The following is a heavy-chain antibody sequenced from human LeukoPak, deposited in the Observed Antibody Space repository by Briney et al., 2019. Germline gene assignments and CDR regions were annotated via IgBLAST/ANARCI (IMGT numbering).Heavy chain of an antibody. D-gene: IGHD3-10*01. V-gene: IGHV4-4*09. CDR3: SRLYGSRRYYFDY. J-gene: IGHJ4*02. CDR2: IYTSGST. Sequence: PSETLSLTCTVSGGSISSYYWSWIRQPPGKGLECIGYIYTSGSTNYNPSLKSRVTISLDTPKKQFSLKLSSVTAADTAVYYCSRLYGSRRYYFDYWGQGTLVTASS. CDR1: GGSISSYY.